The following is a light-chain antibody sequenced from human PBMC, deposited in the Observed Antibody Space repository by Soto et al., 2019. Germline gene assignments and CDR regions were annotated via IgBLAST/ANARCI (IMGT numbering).Light chain of an antibody. V-gene: IGKV1-9*01. CDR1: QGIDSY. CDR3: KQTRSYPWT. J-gene: IGKJ4*01. Sequence: IQLTQSPSSLSVSVGDRVTITCRASQGIDSYLAWYQQRPGKAPQRLIYKISILQCGVSSRFSGSGSGTDFTLTISSLQAEDFATYYCKQTRSYPWTFGGGTKVDI. CDR2: KIS.